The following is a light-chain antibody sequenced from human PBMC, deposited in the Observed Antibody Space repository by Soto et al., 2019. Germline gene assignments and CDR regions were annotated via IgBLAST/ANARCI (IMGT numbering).Light chain of an antibody. J-gene: IGKJ1*01. CDR3: QQYGRSPWT. V-gene: IGKV3-20*01. CDR1: QSVSSTY. CDR2: GAS. Sequence: EIVLTQSPGTLSLSPGERATLSCRASQSVSSTYLAWYRHKPGQAPRLLIYGASSRAAGIPDRFSGSGSGTDFTLTISRLEPEDFAVYYCQQYGRSPWTFGQGTKVDI.